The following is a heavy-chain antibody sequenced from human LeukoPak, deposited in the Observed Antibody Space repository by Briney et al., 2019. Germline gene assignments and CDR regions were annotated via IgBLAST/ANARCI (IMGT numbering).Heavy chain of an antibody. Sequence: SETLSLTCAVSGGSISRGGYSWSWIRQPPGKGLEWIGYIYHSGSTYYNPSLKSRVTISVDRSKNQFSLKLSSVTAADTAVYYCASIYCSGGSCYFDYWGQGTLVTVSS. CDR3: ASIYCSGGSCYFDY. CDR1: GGSISRGGYS. CDR2: IYHSGST. D-gene: IGHD2-15*01. V-gene: IGHV4-30-2*01. J-gene: IGHJ4*02.